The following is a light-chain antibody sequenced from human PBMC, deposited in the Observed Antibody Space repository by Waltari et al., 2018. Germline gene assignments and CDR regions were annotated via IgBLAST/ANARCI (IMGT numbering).Light chain of an antibody. CDR1: QSISSY. J-gene: IGKJ2*01. CDR3: QQSYSLYT. V-gene: IGKV1-39*01. Sequence: DIQMTQSPSSLSASVGDRVTITCRASQSISSYLNWYQQKQVKAPKLLIYAASSLQSGVPSRFSGSGSGTDFTLTISSLQPEDFATYYCQQSYSLYTFGQGTKLEIK. CDR2: AAS.